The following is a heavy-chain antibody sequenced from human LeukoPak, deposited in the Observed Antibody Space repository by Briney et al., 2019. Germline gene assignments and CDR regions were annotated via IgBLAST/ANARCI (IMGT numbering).Heavy chain of an antibody. D-gene: IGHD3-22*01. Sequence: SVKVSCEASGFTFTSSAMQWVRQARGQRLEWIGWIVVGSGNTNHAQKFQERVTITRDMSTSTAYMELSSLRSEDTAVYYCAAVPSYHYDSSGYYFDYWGQGTLVTVSS. V-gene: IGHV1-58*02. CDR1: GFTFTSSA. CDR2: IVVGSGNT. J-gene: IGHJ4*02. CDR3: AAVPSYHYDSSGYYFDY.